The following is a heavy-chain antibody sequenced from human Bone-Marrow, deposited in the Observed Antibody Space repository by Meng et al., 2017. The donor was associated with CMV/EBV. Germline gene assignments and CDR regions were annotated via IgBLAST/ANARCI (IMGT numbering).Heavy chain of an antibody. CDR3: AKRVSSVGAISD. CDR2: IYSGGSST. D-gene: IGHD1-26*01. CDR1: GFTFSSYA. J-gene: IGHJ4*02. Sequence: GESLKISCAASGFTFSSYAMSWVRQAPGKGLEWVSVIYSGGSSTYYADSVKGRFTISRDNSKNTLYLQMNSLRAEDTAVYYCAKRVSSVGAISDWGQGTLVTVYS. V-gene: IGHV3-23*03.